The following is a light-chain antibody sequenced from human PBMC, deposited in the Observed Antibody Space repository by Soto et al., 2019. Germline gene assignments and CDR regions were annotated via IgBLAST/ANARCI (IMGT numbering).Light chain of an antibody. CDR3: QLLNTYTVT. CDR1: QGFSSY. V-gene: IGKV1-9*01. J-gene: IGKJ1*01. Sequence: DIQLTQSPSFLSASVGDRVTITCRASQGFSSYLAWYQQKPGKAPKLLIYAASTLQSGVPSRFSGSGSGTEFTLTISSLQPEDFATFFCQLLNTYTVTFGQGTKVEIK. CDR2: AAS.